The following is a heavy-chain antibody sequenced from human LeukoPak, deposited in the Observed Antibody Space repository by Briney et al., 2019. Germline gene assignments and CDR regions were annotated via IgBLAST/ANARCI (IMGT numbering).Heavy chain of an antibody. Sequence: GGSLRLSCAASGFTFSSYAMSWVRQAPGKGLEWVSAIGGGGATTYYADSVKGRFTISRDNSKNTLYLQMNSLRAEDTAVYYCAKAFNMITFGGVIVPYYYYMDVWGKGTTVTVSS. CDR2: IGGGGATT. J-gene: IGHJ6*03. V-gene: IGHV3-23*01. CDR3: AKAFNMITFGGVIVPYYYYMDV. CDR1: GFTFSSYA. D-gene: IGHD3-16*02.